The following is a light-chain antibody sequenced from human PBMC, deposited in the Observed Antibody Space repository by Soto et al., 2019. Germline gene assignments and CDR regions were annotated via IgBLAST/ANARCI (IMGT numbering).Light chain of an antibody. J-gene: IGKJ4*01. V-gene: IGKV3-15*01. Sequence: EIVMTQSPATLSVSPGEGATLSCRASQSVSSNLAWYQQKPGQAPRLLIFGASTRATGIPAMFSGSGSGADFSLTISALQSEDFAIYYCQQYSNWPLTFGGGTKVGIK. CDR2: GAS. CDR1: QSVSSN. CDR3: QQYSNWPLT.